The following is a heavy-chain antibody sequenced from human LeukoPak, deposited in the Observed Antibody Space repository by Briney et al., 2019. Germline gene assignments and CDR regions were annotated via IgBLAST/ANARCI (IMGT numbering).Heavy chain of an antibody. CDR3: ARESHVSREDS. Sequence: ASVKVSCKASGYTFTSYGISWVRQAPGQGLEWVGWISANNGDTDYAQKFQARVTMTTDTSTSTAYMELRSLRSDDTAVYYCARESHVSREDSWGQGTLVTVSS. V-gene: IGHV1-18*01. J-gene: IGHJ4*02. CDR1: GYTFTSYG. D-gene: IGHD1-26*01. CDR2: ISANNGDT.